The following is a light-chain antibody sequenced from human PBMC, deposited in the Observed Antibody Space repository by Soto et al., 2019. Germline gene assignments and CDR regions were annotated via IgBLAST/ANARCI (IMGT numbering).Light chain of an antibody. CDR2: VAS. Sequence: DIQMTQSPSSLSASVGESLTITCRASQYISTYLNWYQQKPGKAPKLLTYVASNLQSGVPSRFSGSGSGTDFTLTISSLQPEDIATYYCQESYSTSFGQGTKVDI. CDR1: QYISTY. CDR3: QESYSTS. J-gene: IGKJ1*01. V-gene: IGKV1-39*01.